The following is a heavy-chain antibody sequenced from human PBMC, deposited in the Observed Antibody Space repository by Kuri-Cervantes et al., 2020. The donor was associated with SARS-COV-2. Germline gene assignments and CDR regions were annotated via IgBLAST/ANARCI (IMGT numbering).Heavy chain of an antibody. CDR3: ARGLVPAAVPPDTVPRALYGMDV. V-gene: IGHV4-34*01. CDR2: INHSGST. CDR1: GGSFSGYY. D-gene: IGHD2-2*01. Sequence: GSLRLSCAVYGGSFSGYYWSWIRQPPGKGLEWIGEINHSGSTNYNPSLKSRVTISVDTSKNQFSLKLSSVTAADTAVYYCARGLVPAAVPPDTVPRALYGMDVWGQGTTVTGSS. J-gene: IGHJ6*01.